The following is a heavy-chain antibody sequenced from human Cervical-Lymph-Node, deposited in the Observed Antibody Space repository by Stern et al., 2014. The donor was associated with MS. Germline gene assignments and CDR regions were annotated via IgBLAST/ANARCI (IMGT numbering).Heavy chain of an antibody. CDR1: GFTFSSHW. D-gene: IGHD6-13*01. CDR3: ARDAWPAASGPLIDY. V-gene: IGHV3-74*03. Sequence: DVQLVESGGGLVQPGGSLRLSCAASGFTFSSHWMHWVRQAPGKELVWVSRIYGDGSSTKYADSVKGRFTISRDNAKSTLYLQMNSLRAEDSAVYYCARDAWPAASGPLIDYWGRGTLVTVSS. CDR2: IYGDGSST. J-gene: IGHJ4*02.